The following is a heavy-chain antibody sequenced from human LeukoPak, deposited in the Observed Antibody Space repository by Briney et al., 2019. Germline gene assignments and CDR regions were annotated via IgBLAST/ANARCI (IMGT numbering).Heavy chain of an antibody. D-gene: IGHD3-3*01. V-gene: IGHV1-69*05. CDR3: ARDGGDFWSGYYGY. CDR2: IIPIFGTA. CDR1: GGTFSSYA. J-gene: IGHJ4*02. Sequence: GASVKVSCKASGGTFSSYAISWVRQAPGQGLEWMGRIIPIFGTANYAQKFQGRVTITTDESTSTADMELSSLRSEDTAVYYCARDGGDFWSGYYGYWGQGTLVTVSS.